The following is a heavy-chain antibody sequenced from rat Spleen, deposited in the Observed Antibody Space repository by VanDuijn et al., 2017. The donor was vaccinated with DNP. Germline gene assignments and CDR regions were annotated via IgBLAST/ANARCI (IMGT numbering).Heavy chain of an antibody. J-gene: IGHJ2*01. CDR2: NVYDGSRT. D-gene: IGHD1-4*01. V-gene: IGHV5-7*01. CDR3: ARALPGFNYFDY. CDR1: GFTFNDYN. Sequence: EVQLMESGGDLVQPGRSLKLSCAASGFTFNDYNMAWVRQAPRKGLEWVATNVYDGSRTYYRDSVKGRFTISRDNAKSTLYLQMDSLRSEETATDYCARALPGFNYFDYWGQGVMVTVSS.